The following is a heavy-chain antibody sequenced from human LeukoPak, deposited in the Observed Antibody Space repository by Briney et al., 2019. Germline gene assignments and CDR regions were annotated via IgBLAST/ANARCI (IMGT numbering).Heavy chain of an antibody. V-gene: IGHV1-2*02. D-gene: IGHD3-9*01. Sequence: ASVKVSCKASGYTFTGYYMHWVRQVPGQGLEWMGWINPNSGGTNYAQKFQGRVTMTRDTSISTAYMELSRLRSDDTAVYYCARDKDYDILTGYYGYWGQGTLVTVSS. CDR3: ARDKDYDILTGYYGY. CDR2: INPNSGGT. CDR1: GYTFTGYY. J-gene: IGHJ4*02.